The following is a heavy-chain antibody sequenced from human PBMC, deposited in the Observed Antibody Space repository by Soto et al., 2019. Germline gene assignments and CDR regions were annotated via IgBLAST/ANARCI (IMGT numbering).Heavy chain of an antibody. J-gene: IGHJ4*02. CDR3: ARHPGYYDILTGYTTYYFDY. Sequence: PSETLSLTCTVSGGSMISYYWSWIRQPPGRGLERIGFIYYAGSTKYNPSLNSRVTISVDTSKNQFSLKLSSVTAADTAVYYCARHPGYYDILTGYTTYYFDYWGQGVLVTVSS. CDR1: GGSMISYY. CDR2: IYYAGST. V-gene: IGHV4-59*08. D-gene: IGHD3-9*01.